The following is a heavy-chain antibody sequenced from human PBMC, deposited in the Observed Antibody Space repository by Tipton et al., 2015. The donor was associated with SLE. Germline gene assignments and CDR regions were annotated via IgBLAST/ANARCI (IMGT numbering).Heavy chain of an antibody. V-gene: IGHV3-30*02. J-gene: IGHJ5*02. CDR2: IRYDGTNQ. D-gene: IGHD3-3*01. Sequence: SLRLSCAASGFTFSAFGMHWVRQAPGAGLEWVAGIRYDGTNQNYADSLKGRFTISRDNSKNTLYLQMNSLRNEDTAVYYCARDPHGIWNGCNWFDPWGQGTLVTVSS. CDR1: GFTFSAFG. CDR3: ARDPHGIWNGCNWFDP.